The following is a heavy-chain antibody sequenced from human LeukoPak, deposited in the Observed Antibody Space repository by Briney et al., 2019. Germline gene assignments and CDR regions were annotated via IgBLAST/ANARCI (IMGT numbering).Heavy chain of an antibody. J-gene: IGHJ3*02. Sequence: SEALPLTCTFSGCFLRAYYWSWIRQPPAKGLEWIGYIYYSGSTNYNPSLKSRVTISVDTSKNQFSLKLSSVTAADTAVYYCARHLRRITIFGVVTILDAFDIWGQGTMVTVSS. V-gene: IGHV4-59*08. D-gene: IGHD3-3*01. CDR3: ARHLRRITIFGVVTILDAFDI. CDR2: IYYSGST. CDR1: GCFLRAYY.